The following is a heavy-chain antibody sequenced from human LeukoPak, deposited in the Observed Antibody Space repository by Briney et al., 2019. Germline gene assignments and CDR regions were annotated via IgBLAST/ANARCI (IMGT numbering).Heavy chain of an antibody. J-gene: IGHJ4*02. D-gene: IGHD3-10*01. V-gene: IGHV3-7*01. CDR3: ASVYYGYYFDY. CDR1: GFTFSSYW. Sequence: PGGSLRLSCAASGFTFSSYWMSWVRQAPGKGLEWVANIKQDGSEKYCVDSVKGRFTISRDNAKNSLYLQMNSLRAEDTAVYYCASVYYGYYFDYWGQGTLVTVSS. CDR2: IKQDGSEK.